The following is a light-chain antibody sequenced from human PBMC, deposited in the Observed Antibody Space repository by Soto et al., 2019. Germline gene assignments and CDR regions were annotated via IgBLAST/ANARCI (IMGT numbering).Light chain of an antibody. V-gene: IGKV1-5*01. Sequence: DIQMTQSPSTLSASAGDRVTITCRASQTISNWLAWYQQKPGKAPKLLIYDASTLESGVPSRFSGSGSGTEFTLTIDSLHPDDVASYYCQQYSTYLWTFGQGTKVEIK. CDR1: QTISNW. CDR2: DAS. J-gene: IGKJ1*01. CDR3: QQYSTYLWT.